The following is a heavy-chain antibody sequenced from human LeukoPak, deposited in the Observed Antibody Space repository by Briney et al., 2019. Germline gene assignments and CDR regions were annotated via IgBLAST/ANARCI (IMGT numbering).Heavy chain of an antibody. CDR3: AKSRGSYYDWFDP. D-gene: IGHD1-26*01. J-gene: IGHJ5*02. CDR1: GFTFDDYA. CDR2: ISWNSGSI. V-gene: IGHV3-9*01. Sequence: GGSLRLSCAASGFTFDDYAMHWVRQAPGKGLEWVSGISWNSGSIGYADSVKGRFTISRDNAKNSLYLQMNSLRAEDTALYYCAKSRGSYYDWFDPWGQGTLVTVSS.